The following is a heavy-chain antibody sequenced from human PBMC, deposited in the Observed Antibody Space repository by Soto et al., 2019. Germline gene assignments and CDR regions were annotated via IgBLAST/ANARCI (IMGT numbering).Heavy chain of an antibody. J-gene: IGHJ4*02. Sequence: GASVKVSCKASGGTFSSYAISWVRQAPGQGLEWMGGIIPIFGTANYAQKFQGRVTITADESTSTAYMELSSLRSEDTAVYYCARESYDSSRYYKYYFDYWGQAPLVTVSS. CDR3: ARESYDSSRYYKYYFDY. CDR2: IIPIFGTA. D-gene: IGHD3-22*01. V-gene: IGHV1-69*13. CDR1: GGTFSSYA.